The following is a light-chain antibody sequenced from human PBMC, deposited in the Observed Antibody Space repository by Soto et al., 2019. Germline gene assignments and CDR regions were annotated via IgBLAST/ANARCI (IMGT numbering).Light chain of an antibody. CDR1: QGIRND. Sequence: DIQMTQSPSSLSASVGDRVTITCRASQGIRNDLGWYQQKPGKAPKRLIYAASSLQSGVPSRFSGSGSGTDFTLTINTLQPEDFATYYCQQSYSTPPITFGQGTRLEIK. V-gene: IGKV1-39*01. J-gene: IGKJ5*01. CDR2: AAS. CDR3: QQSYSTPPIT.